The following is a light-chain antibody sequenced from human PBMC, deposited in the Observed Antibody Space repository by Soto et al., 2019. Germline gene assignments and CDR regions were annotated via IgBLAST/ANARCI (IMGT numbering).Light chain of an antibody. J-gene: IGKJ1*01. V-gene: IGKV1-5*03. CDR2: KAS. CDR1: QTLSSW. Sequence: DIQMTQSPSTLSGSVGDRVTITCRASQTLSSWLAWYQQKPGQAPKRLIYKASTLKSGVPSRFSGSGSGTEFTLTISSVQPDDFATYYCKHYHSYSEAFGQGTKVELK. CDR3: KHYHSYSEA.